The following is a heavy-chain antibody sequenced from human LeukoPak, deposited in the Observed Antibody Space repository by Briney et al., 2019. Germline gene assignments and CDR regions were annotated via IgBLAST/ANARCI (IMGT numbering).Heavy chain of an antibody. CDR3: ANGANSGSYFED. V-gene: IGHV4-4*07. J-gene: IGHJ4*02. D-gene: IGHD1-26*01. CDR2: MYTSGNT. Sequence: PSETLSPTSTVSGASISSNYWSWIRQPAGKGLEWIRRMYTSGNTHYSPSLKSRVTMSVDTSKNQFSLNLTSVTAADTAVYYCANGANSGSYFEDWGQGTLVTVSS. CDR1: GASISSNY.